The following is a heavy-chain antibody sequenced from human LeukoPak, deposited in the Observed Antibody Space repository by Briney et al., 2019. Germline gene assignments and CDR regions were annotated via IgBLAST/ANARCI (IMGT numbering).Heavy chain of an antibody. Sequence: GGSLRLSCAASGFTFSSYAMSWVRQAPGEGLECHSFISGSGGSAYYADSVKDRFTISRDNSTNTLYLQMNSLRAEDTAVYYCAYCSAGSCSGSPVDYGGQGTQVTVP. CDR2: ISGSGGSA. CDR3: AYCSAGSCSGSPVDY. V-gene: IGHV3-23*01. D-gene: IGHD2-15*01. CDR1: GFTFSSYA. J-gene: IGHJ4*02.